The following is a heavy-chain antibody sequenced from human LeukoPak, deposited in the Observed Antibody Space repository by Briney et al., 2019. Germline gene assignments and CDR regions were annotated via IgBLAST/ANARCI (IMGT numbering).Heavy chain of an antibody. D-gene: IGHD6-13*01. CDR3: ARDLKAAASPYYYYYYGMDV. J-gene: IGHJ6*02. V-gene: IGHV1-69*04. Sequence: SVKVSCKASGGTFSSYAISWVRQAPGQGLEWMGRIIPILGIANYAQKFQGRVTITVDKSTSTAYMELSSLRSEDTAVYYCARDLKAAASPYYYYYYGMDVWGQGTTVTVSS. CDR1: GGTFSSYA. CDR2: IIPILGIA.